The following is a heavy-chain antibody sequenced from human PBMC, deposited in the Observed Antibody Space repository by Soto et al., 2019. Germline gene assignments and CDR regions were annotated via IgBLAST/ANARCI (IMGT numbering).Heavy chain of an antibody. CDR2: IIPIFGTA. CDR3: ARLVISNIFVVPAAIFDPYYGMGV. J-gene: IGHJ6*02. CDR1: GGTFSSYA. D-gene: IGHD2-2*02. V-gene: IGHV1-69*13. Sequence: ASVKVSCKASGGTFSSYAISWVRQAPGQGLEWMGGIIPIFGTANYAQKFQGRVTITADESTSTAYMELSSLRSEDTAEYYCARLVISNIFVVPAAIFDPYYGMGVWGQGTTVTVSS.